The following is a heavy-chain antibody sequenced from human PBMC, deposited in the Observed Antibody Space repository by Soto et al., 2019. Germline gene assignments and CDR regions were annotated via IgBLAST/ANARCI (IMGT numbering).Heavy chain of an antibody. CDR1: GYSFSSHA. CDR2: IHAGNGNT. V-gene: IGHV1-3*01. J-gene: IGHJ6*02. D-gene: IGHD6-13*01. CDR3: ARCASGTGTVSFYYNGMDV. Sequence: QVQLVQSGAEVKKPGASVKVSCKASGYSFSSHAIHWVRQAPGQRLEWMGWIHAGNGNTKYSQKFQGRVTITRDTSASTAYVELSSLISEDTAVYYCARCASGTGTVSFYYNGMDVWGQGTTVTVSS.